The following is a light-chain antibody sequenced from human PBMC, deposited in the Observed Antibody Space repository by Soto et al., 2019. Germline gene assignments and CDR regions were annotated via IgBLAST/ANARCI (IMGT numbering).Light chain of an antibody. V-gene: IGKV2-24*01. Sequence: DVVMTQTPLSSPVTLGQSASISCRSGQGLVHSDGNTYLSWLHQSPGQPPRLLIHKNSNRLSGGPDRLGGSGAGTDFTLKISRVEAEYVGVYYCMQATHCPITFGQGTRLEI. CDR2: KNS. J-gene: IGKJ5*01. CDR3: MQATHCPIT. CDR1: QGLVHSDGNTY.